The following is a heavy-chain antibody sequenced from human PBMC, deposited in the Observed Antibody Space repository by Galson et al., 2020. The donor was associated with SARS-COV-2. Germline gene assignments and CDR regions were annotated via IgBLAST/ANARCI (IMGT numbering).Heavy chain of an antibody. V-gene: IGHV3-15*01. CDR2: IKSKSDGGTT. Sequence: GESMKITCAASGFSFSDAWMSWVSQAPGKGLEWVGRIKSKSDGGTTDYAAAVKGRFTISRDDSKSTLYVQINSLKTEDTAVYYCTTDPDIVVWPAAVRDYFYGLDVWGQGTTFTVSS. CDR1: GFSFSDAW. CDR3: TTDPDIVVWPAAVRDYFYGLDV. D-gene: IGHD2-2*01. J-gene: IGHJ6*02.